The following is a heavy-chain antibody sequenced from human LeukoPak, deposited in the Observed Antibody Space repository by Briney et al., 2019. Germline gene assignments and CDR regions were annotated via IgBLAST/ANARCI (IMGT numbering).Heavy chain of an antibody. CDR1: GFTFSSYV. CDR3: ASGPPFLKYFEY. Sequence: GGSLRLSCAASGFTFSSYVMNWFRQAPGKGLEWVSTISVGAEYIFYADSVKGRFSISRDDSNNALYLQMHSLRAEDTALYYCASGPPFLKYFEYWGQGTLVTVSS. J-gene: IGHJ4*02. D-gene: IGHD3-3*01. CDR2: ISVGAEYI. V-gene: IGHV3-23*01.